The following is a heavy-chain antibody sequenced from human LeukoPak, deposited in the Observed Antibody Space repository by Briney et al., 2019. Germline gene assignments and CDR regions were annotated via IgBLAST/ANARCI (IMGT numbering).Heavy chain of an antibody. CDR2: IYSTGRS. CDR3: ARAPSDSSGYSSYYYYMDV. V-gene: IGHV4-4*07. J-gene: IGHJ6*03. CDR1: GGSISNYF. Sequence: SETLSLTCTVSGGSISNYFWSWVRQPAGRGLEWIGRIYSTGRSDYNPSLKSRITMSVDTSKNQFSLKLSSVTAADTAVYYCARAPSDSSGYSSYYYYMDVWGKGTTVTVSS. D-gene: IGHD3-22*01.